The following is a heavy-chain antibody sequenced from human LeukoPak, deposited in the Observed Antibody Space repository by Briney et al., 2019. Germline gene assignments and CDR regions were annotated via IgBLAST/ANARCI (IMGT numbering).Heavy chain of an antibody. Sequence: SETLSLTCTVSGGSISSSSYYWGWIRQPPGKGLEWIGSIYHSGSYYYNPSHKSRVTISVDTSKNQFSLKLSSVTAADTAVYYCARHSSYDGNFDYWGQGTLVTVSS. D-gene: IGHD3-16*01. CDR3: ARHSSYDGNFDY. V-gene: IGHV4-39*01. J-gene: IGHJ4*02. CDR2: IYHSGSY. CDR1: GGSISSSSYY.